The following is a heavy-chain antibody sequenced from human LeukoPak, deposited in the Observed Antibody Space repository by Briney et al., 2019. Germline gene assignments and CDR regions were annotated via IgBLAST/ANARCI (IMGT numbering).Heavy chain of an antibody. CDR1: GFTFSAFG. V-gene: IGHV3-30*02. CDR3: AKEPFGH. CDR2: IRYDASKK. D-gene: IGHD3-16*01. J-gene: IGHJ4*02. Sequence: EGFLRLSCAASGFTFSAFGIHWVRQAAGKGLEWVAFIRYDASKKYYAESVKGRFTVSRSNSKNTLFLQMDSLRPEDTAVYFCAKEPFGHWGQGTLVAVSS.